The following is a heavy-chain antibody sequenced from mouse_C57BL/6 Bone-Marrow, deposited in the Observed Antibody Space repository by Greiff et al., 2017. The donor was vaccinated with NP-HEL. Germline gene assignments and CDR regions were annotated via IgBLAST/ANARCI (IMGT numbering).Heavy chain of an antibody. D-gene: IGHD1-1*01. J-gene: IGHJ1*03. CDR3: PYYYGSSPHWYFDV. V-gene: IGHV1-15*01. CDR2: IDPETGGT. CDR1: GYTFTDYE. Sequence: VQLQESGAELVRPGASVTLSCKASGYTFTDYEMHWVKQTPVHGLEWIGAIDPETGGTAYNQKFKGKAILTADKSSRTAYMELRSLTSEDSAVYYCPYYYGSSPHWYFDVWGTGTTVTVSS.